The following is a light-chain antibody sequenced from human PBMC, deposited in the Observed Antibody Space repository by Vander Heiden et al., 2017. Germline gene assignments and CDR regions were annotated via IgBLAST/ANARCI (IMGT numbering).Light chain of an antibody. Sequence: DAVMTQSPLSLPVTLGQRASISCKSSLSLQHGDGNTYLNWFHQRPGQSPRRLIYKVSTRDSGVPDRFSGSKSGTDFTFTISRVEAEDVGVYYFMQGTHWPYTFGQGTKLE. J-gene: IGKJ2*01. CDR1: LSLQHGDGNTY. CDR3: MQGTHWPYT. CDR2: KVS. V-gene: IGKV2-30*02.